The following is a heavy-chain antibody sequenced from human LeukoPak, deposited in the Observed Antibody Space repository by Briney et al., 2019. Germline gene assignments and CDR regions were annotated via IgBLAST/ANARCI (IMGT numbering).Heavy chain of an antibody. CDR3: AREVDYYGSGSFPTDAFDI. CDR2: IYHSGST. D-gene: IGHD3-10*01. V-gene: IGHV4-4*02. J-gene: IGHJ3*02. CDR1: GGSISSSNW. Sequence: SETLSLTCAVSGGSISSSNWWSWVRQPPGKGLEWIGEIYHSGSTNYNPSLKSRVTISVDKSKNQFPLKLSSVTAADTAVYYCAREVDYYGSGSFPTDAFDIWGQGTMATVSS.